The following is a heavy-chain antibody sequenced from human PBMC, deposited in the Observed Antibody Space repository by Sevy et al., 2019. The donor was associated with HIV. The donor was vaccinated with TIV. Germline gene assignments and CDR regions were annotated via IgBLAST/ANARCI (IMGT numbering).Heavy chain of an antibody. CDR3: AREGCTKPHDY. CDR1: GFTFSKYS. Sequence: GGCLRLSCEASGFTFSKYSMSWVRQAPGKGLEWVSTFSFGCGRINYADSVKGRFTISRDDSENTLYLQMNSLRAEDTAVYYCAREGCTKPHDYWGQGTLVTVSS. D-gene: IGHD2-8*01. V-gene: IGHV3-23*01. CDR2: FSFGCGRI. J-gene: IGHJ4*02.